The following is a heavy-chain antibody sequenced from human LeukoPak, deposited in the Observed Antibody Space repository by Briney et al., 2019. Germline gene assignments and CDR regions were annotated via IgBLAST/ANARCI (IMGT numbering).Heavy chain of an antibody. CDR2: YSGGST. Sequence: GGSLRLSCAASEFSVGSNYMTWVRQAPGKGLEWVSLYSGGSTYYADSVKGRFTISRDNSKNTLYLQMNSLRAEDTAVYYCARGPSGYHNTGGQGTLVTVPS. D-gene: IGHD5-12*01. V-gene: IGHV3-66*01. J-gene: IGHJ4*02. CDR3: ARGPSGYHNT. CDR1: EFSVGSNY.